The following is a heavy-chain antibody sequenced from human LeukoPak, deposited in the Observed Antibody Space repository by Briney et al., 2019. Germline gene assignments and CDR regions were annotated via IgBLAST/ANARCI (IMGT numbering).Heavy chain of an antibody. V-gene: IGHV3-7*04. Sequence: PGGSLRLSCATSGFNFSDSRMTWVRQAPGKGLQWVANINRDGTEKHFLDSVEGRFTISRDNAKNSLYLQMNTLRPQDTAPYFCVRGNWYLESWGQGTLVTVSS. D-gene: IGHD2/OR15-2a*01. CDR3: VRGNWYLES. CDR1: GFNFSDSR. J-gene: IGHJ4*02. CDR2: INRDGTEK.